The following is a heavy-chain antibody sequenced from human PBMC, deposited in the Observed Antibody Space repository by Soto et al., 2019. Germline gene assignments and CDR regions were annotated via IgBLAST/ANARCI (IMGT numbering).Heavy chain of an antibody. Sequence: SETLSLTCTVSGGSISSGDYYWSWIRRPPGKGLEWIGYIYYSGSTYYNPSLKSRVTISVDTSKNQFSLKLSSVTAADTAVYYCARSDFWSGWRFDPWGQGTLVTVSS. V-gene: IGHV4-30-4*01. J-gene: IGHJ5*02. CDR2: IYYSGST. CDR1: GGSISSGDYY. CDR3: ARSDFWSGWRFDP. D-gene: IGHD3-3*01.